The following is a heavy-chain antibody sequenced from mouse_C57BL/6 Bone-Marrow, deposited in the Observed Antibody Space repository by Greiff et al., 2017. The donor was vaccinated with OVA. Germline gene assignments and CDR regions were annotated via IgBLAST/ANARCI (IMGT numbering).Heavy chain of an antibody. V-gene: IGHV5-6*01. CDR1: GFTFSSYG. CDR3: ARRGAAY. Sequence: EVQLVESGGDLVKPGGSLKLSCAASGFTFSSYGMSWVRQTPDKRLEWVATISSGGSYTYYPDSVKGRFTISRDNAKNTLYLQMSSLKSEDTAMYYCARRGAAYWGQGTLVTVSA. CDR2: ISSGGSYT. J-gene: IGHJ3*01.